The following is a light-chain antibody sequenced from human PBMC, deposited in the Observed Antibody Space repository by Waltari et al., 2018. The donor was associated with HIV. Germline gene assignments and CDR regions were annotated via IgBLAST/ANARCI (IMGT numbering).Light chain of an antibody. Sequence: EIVMTQSPATLSVSPVERATLSCRASQSVDDHLAWYQHKPGQAPRLLIYGASTRATGIPARFSGSGSGTDFTLTINSLQSEDFAVYYCQQYNNWPPAYTFGQGTKLEIK. CDR1: QSVDDH. CDR2: GAS. J-gene: IGKJ2*01. V-gene: IGKV3-15*01. CDR3: QQYNNWPPAYT.